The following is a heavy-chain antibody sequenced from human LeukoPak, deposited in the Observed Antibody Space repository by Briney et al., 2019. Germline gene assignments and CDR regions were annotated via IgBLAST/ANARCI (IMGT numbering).Heavy chain of an antibody. CDR2: INHSGST. V-gene: IGHV4-34*01. CDR3: ARGSVRTIFGVVIGPSFPLDY. J-gene: IGHJ4*02. D-gene: IGHD3-3*01. Sequence: PSETLSLTCAVYGGSFSGYYWSWIRQPPGKGLEWIGEINHSGSTNCNPSLKSRVTISVDTSKNQFSLKLSSVTAADTAVYYCARGSVRTIFGVVIGPSFPLDYWGQGTLVTVSS. CDR1: GGSFSGYY.